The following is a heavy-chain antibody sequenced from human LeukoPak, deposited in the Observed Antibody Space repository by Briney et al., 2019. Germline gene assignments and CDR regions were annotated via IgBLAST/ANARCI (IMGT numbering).Heavy chain of an antibody. CDR1: GGSISSGDYF. J-gene: IGHJ5*02. D-gene: IGHD3-9*01. CDR2: IYHTGSA. Sequence: PSETLSLTSTVSGGSISSGDYFWSWIRQPPGKGLEWIGYIYHTGSAYYNPSLKSRVTILVDRSRNQFSLRLRSVTAADTAVYYCARDLKAENWFDPWGQGTLVTVSS. V-gene: IGHV4-30-2*01. CDR3: ARDLKAENWFDP.